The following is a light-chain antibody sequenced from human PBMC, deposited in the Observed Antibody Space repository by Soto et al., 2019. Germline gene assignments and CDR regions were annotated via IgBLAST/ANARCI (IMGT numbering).Light chain of an antibody. Sequence: EIVLTQSPGTLSLSPGERATLSCRASQSVSSSYLAWYQQKPGQAPRLLIYGASSRATGIPDRFSGSGSGKDLTLTNSQLEPEDFAVYYCQQYGSSSLTFGGGTKVEIK. CDR2: GAS. V-gene: IGKV3-20*01. CDR1: QSVSSSY. J-gene: IGKJ4*01. CDR3: QQYGSSSLT.